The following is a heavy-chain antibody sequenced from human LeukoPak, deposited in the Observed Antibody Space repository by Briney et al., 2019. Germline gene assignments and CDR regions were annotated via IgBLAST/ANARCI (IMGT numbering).Heavy chain of an antibody. J-gene: IGHJ3*02. CDR2: IIPIFGTA. CDR1: EGTFSSYA. Sequence: GASVKVSCTASEGTFSSYAISWVRQAPGQGLEWMGGIIPIFGTANYAQKFQGRVTITADESTSTAYMELSSLRSEDTAVYYCARGVIVGATDAFDIWGQGTMVTVSS. CDR3: ARGVIVGATDAFDI. D-gene: IGHD1-26*01. V-gene: IGHV1-69*13.